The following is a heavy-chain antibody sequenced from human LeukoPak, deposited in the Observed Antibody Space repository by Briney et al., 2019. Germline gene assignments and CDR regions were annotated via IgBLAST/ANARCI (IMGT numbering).Heavy chain of an antibody. CDR3: ARDMAPDYYDSSGYQVGFDY. V-gene: IGHV6-1*01. D-gene: IGHD3-22*01. CDR1: GDSVSSNSAA. J-gene: IGHJ4*02. Sequence: QTLSLTCAISGDSVSSNSAAWNWIRQSPSRGLEWLGRTYYRSKWYNDYAVSVKSRLTINPDTSKNQFSLQLNSVTPEDTAVYYCARDMAPDYYDSSGYQVGFDYWGQGTLVTVSS. CDR2: TYYRSKWYN.